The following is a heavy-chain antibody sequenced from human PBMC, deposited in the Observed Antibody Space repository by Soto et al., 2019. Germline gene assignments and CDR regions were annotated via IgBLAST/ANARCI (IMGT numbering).Heavy chain of an antibody. CDR3: ARRDYHGTYSDYFNY. CDR1: GDTFTGYW. Sequence: GESLKISCKGSGDTFTGYWIAWVRQMPGEGLEWMAMILPGDSDTIYNPSFRGQVTMSADTSISTAYLQWSSLKASDTAIYYCARRDYHGTYSDYFNYSGLGTLFPVSS. CDR2: ILPGDSDT. V-gene: IGHV5-51*01. D-gene: IGHD1-26*01. J-gene: IGHJ4*02.